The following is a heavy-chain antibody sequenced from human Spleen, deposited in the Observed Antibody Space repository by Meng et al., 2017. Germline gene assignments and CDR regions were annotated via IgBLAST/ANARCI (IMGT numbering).Heavy chain of an antibody. D-gene: IGHD6-19*01. CDR3: ARVDSSGWHFDY. CDR2: LYDSGKT. J-gene: IGHJ4*02. V-gene: IGHV4-59*01. Sequence: GQLQASGHGPVKPSETLAPTCSVSGGSISNYFWSWIRQPPGKELEWLGYLYDSGKTSYRPSLKSRVSISADPSKNQFSLKLSSVTAADTAVYYCARVDSSGWHFDYWGQGTLVTVSS. CDR1: GGSISNYF.